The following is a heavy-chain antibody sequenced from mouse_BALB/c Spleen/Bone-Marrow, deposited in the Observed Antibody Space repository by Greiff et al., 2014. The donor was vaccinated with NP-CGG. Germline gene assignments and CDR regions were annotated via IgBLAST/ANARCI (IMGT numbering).Heavy chain of an antibody. CDR3: TGRYGWFAY. J-gene: IGHJ3*01. CDR1: GFNIKDTY. Sequence: EVMLVESGAELVKPGASVKLSCTASGFNIKDTYMHWVKQRPEQGLEWIGRIDPANGNTKYDPRFQGKATITADASSNTAYLQLSSLTSDDTAVYYCTGRYGWFAYWGQGTLVTVSA. V-gene: IGHV14-3*02. CDR2: IDPANGNT. D-gene: IGHD2-14*01.